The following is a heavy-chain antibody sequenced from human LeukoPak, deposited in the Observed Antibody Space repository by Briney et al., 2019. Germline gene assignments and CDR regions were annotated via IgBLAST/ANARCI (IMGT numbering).Heavy chain of an antibody. CDR1: GYTLTSYN. V-gene: IGHV1-46*01. J-gene: IGHJ4*02. CDR3: VDYGSGGHAFEY. Sequence: ASVKVSCKASGYTLTSYNMHWVRQAPGQGLEWMGIINPSGGSTSYAQRFQGRLTVSRDTSTSTVYMELSSLTSEDTAVYYCVDYGSGGHAFEYWGQGTLVTVSS. CDR2: INPSGGST. D-gene: IGHD3-10*01.